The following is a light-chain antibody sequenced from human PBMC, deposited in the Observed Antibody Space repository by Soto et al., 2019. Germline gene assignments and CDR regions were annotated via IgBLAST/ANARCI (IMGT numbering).Light chain of an antibody. Sequence: QSVLTQPASVSGSPGQSITISCTGTSSDVGGYNYVSWYQQHPGKAPKLMIYDVSNRPSGVSNRFSGSKSGNTASLTISGLQAEDEADYYCSSYTSSITLRYVFGTGTKLTVL. CDR1: SSDVGGYNY. CDR3: SSYTSSITLRYV. V-gene: IGLV2-14*01. CDR2: DVS. J-gene: IGLJ1*01.